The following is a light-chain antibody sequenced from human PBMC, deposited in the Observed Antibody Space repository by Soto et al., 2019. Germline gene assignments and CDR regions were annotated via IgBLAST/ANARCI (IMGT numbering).Light chain of an antibody. V-gene: IGKV1-8*01. CDR2: AAS. CDR3: QQYYSYPYT. J-gene: IGKJ2*01. Sequence: AIRMTQSPSSFSASTGDRVTITCRASQGISSYLAWYQQKPGKAPKLLIYAASTLQSGVPSRFSGSGSGTDFTLTISCRQSEDSATYYWQQYYSYPYTFGQKTKLEIK. CDR1: QGISSY.